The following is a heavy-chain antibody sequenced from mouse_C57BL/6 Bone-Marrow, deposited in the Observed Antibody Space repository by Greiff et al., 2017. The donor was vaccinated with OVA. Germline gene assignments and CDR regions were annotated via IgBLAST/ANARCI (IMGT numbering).Heavy chain of an antibody. D-gene: IGHD1-1*01. CDR2: IDPSDSYT. CDR3: ARDGSSPGY. J-gene: IGHJ2*01. Sequence: QVQLQQPGAELVRPGTSVKLSCKASGYTFTSYWMHWVKQRPGQGLEWIGVIDPSDSYTNYNQKFKGKATLTVDTSSSTAYMQLISLTSEDSAVYYCARDGSSPGYWGQGTTLTVSS. V-gene: IGHV1-59*01. CDR1: GYTFTSYW.